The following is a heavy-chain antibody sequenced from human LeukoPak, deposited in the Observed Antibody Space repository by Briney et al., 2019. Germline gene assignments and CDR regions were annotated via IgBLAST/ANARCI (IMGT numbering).Heavy chain of an antibody. CDR3: ARAADRDHPPRYSSGWPKTNWFDP. J-gene: IGHJ5*02. D-gene: IGHD6-19*01. CDR2: INPSGGST. Sequence: GASVKVSCKASGYTFTSYYMHWVRQAPGQGLEWMGIINPSGGSTSYAQKFQGRVTMTRDTSTSTVYMELSSLRSEDTAVYYCARAADRDHPPRYSSGWPKTNWFDPWGQGTLVTVSS. V-gene: IGHV1-46*01. CDR1: GYTFTSYY.